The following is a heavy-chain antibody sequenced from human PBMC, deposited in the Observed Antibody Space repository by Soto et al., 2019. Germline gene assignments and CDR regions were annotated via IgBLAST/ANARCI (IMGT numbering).Heavy chain of an antibody. Sequence: EVQLLESGGGLVQPGGSLRLSCTASGFTFFTYAMTWVRQAPGKGLAWGSSITDTGVSTYYADPVKGRFTISRDNSKNTLYLQMNSLRTDDSAVYYCAKDTRVVMFLFDSWGRGTLVTVSS. CDR1: GFTFFTYA. CDR2: ITDTGVST. J-gene: IGHJ4*02. CDR3: AKDTRVVMFLFDS. V-gene: IGHV3-23*01. D-gene: IGHD2-15*01.